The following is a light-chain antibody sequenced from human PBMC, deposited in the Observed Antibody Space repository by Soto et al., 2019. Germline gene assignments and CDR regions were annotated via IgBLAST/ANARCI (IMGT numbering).Light chain of an antibody. Sequence: DIQMPESHSTMSASVGARLPITRRGSQSISSWLAWYPQKPGKASKLLIYDASSLESGVPSRFSGSGSGTEFTLTISSLQPDEFATYYCQQYNSYPLTVGRGRRLEIK. CDR2: DAS. CDR3: QQYNSYPLT. J-gene: IGKJ5*01. V-gene: IGKV1-5*01. CDR1: QSISSW.